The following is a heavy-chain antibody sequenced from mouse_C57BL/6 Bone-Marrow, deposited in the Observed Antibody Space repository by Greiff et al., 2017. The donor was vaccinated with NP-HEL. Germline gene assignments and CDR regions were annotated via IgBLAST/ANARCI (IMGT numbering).Heavy chain of an antibody. V-gene: IGHV1-81*01. Sequence: LEESGAELARPGASVKLSCKASGYTFTSYGISWVKQRTGQGLEWIGEIYPRSGNTYYNEKFKGKATLTADKSSSTAYMELRSLTSEDSAVYFCARSRVVALYWYFDVWGTGTTVTVSS. CDR3: ARSRVVALYWYFDV. CDR1: GYTFTSYG. D-gene: IGHD1-1*01. J-gene: IGHJ1*03. CDR2: IYPRSGNT.